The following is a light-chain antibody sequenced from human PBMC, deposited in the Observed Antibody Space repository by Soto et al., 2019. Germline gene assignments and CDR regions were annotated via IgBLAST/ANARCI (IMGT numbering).Light chain of an antibody. CDR3: QLYGSSPPTWT. Sequence: EIVLTQSPGTLSLSPGERATLSCRASQSVSSSYLAWYQQKPGQAPRLLIYGASSRATGIPDRFSGSGSGTDFTLTISRLEPEDFAVYYCQLYGSSPPTWTFGQGTKVEFK. V-gene: IGKV3-20*01. CDR2: GAS. J-gene: IGKJ1*01. CDR1: QSVSSSY.